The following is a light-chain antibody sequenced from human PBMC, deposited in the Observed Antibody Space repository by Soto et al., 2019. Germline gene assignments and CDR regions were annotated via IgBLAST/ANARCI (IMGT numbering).Light chain of an antibody. J-gene: IGKJ4*01. V-gene: IGKV1-5*03. CDR2: KAS. CDR1: QNINRW. CDR3: LQYNVYPLT. Sequence: DIQMTQSPSTLSASVGDRVTITCRARQNINRWLAWYQQRPGKAPNLLIHKASTLEAGVPSRFSGSASGTEFTLTISSLQPDDFAAYFCLQYNVYPLTFGGGTKVEIK.